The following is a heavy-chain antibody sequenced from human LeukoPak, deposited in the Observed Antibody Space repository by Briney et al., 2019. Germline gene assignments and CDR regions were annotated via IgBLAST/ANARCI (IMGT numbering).Heavy chain of an antibody. V-gene: IGHV4-39*01. D-gene: IGHD3-9*01. CDR2: KFYDGST. Sequence: SETLSLTCTVSGDSISSNNYYWGWVHQPPGKGLEWIGSKFYDGSTYSSPSLKSRVTISVDTSKNQFSLKLSSVTAADTAVYFCVTTHFDILTASYYFDFWGQGTLVTVSS. CDR3: VTTHFDILTASYYFDF. J-gene: IGHJ4*02. CDR1: GDSISSNNYY.